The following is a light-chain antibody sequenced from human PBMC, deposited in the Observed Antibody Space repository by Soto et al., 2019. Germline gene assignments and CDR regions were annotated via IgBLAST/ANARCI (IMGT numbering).Light chain of an antibody. CDR2: AAS. Sequence: EIVLTQSPGTLSLSPGETATLSCRASQTVSSTYLAWYQQNPGQAPRLLINAASSRATGIPDRFSGSGSGTDFTLTISRLEPEDFAVYFCQQYGTSPWTFGQGTKVEIK. CDR3: QQYGTSPWT. V-gene: IGKV3-20*01. CDR1: QTVSSTY. J-gene: IGKJ1*01.